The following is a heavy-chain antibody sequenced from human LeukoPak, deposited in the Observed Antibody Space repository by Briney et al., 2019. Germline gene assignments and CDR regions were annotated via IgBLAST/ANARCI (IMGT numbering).Heavy chain of an antibody. Sequence: TGGSLRLSCAASGFTFSSYSMNWVRQAPGKGLEWVSYISSSSSTIYYADSVKGRFTISRDNAKNSLYLQMNSLRDEDTAVYYCARDLRNIGYCTGGVCSGSFDYWGQGTLVTVSS. V-gene: IGHV3-48*02. CDR3: ARDLRNIGYCTGGVCSGSFDY. D-gene: IGHD2-8*02. J-gene: IGHJ4*02. CDR1: GFTFSSYS. CDR2: ISSSSSTI.